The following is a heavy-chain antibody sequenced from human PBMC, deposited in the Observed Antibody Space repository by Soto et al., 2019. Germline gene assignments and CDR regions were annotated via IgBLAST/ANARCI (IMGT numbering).Heavy chain of an antibody. V-gene: IGHV4-31*03. CDR3: ARLSGRWQSWFDP. CDR2: IYYSGNT. D-gene: IGHD6-13*01. CDR1: GGSISSNDFY. J-gene: IGHJ5*02. Sequence: QVQLQESGPGLVKPSQTLSLTCIVSGGSISSNDFYWSWIRQHPGKGLEGIGYIYYSGNTYYNPSLKSRVTILVDTSKIQFSLKASSVTAADTAVYYCARLSGRWQSWFDPWGQGTLVTVSS.